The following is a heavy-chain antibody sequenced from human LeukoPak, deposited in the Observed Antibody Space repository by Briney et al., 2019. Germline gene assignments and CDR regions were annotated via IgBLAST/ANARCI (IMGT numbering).Heavy chain of an antibody. Sequence: GGSLRLSCATSGFTFSGSVMQWVRQAPGKGLEWVGRIKSKTDGGTTDYAAPVKDRFTISRDDSKNTLYLQMNSLKTEDTAVYCTIRPGNYDNWGRGTLVTVSS. J-gene: IGHJ4*02. CDR2: IKSKTDGGTT. CDR1: GFTFSGSV. V-gene: IGHV3-15*01. CDR3: IRPGNYDN. D-gene: IGHD3-9*01.